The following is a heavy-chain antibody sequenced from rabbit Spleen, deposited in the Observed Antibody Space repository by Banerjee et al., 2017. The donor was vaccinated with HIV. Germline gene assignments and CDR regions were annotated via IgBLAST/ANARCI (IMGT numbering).Heavy chain of an antibody. CDR1: GFSFSNKAV. Sequence: QEQLVESGGGLVKPGASLTLTCKASGFSFSNKAVMCWVRQAPGKGLEWIACIYGGSRGTIYYASWAKGRFTISKTSSTTVTLQMTSLTAADTATYFCARSSSDVYASDLWGPGTLVTVS. CDR3: ARSSSDVYASDL. J-gene: IGHJ4*01. D-gene: IGHD6-1*01. V-gene: IGHV1S45*01. CDR2: IYGGSRGTI.